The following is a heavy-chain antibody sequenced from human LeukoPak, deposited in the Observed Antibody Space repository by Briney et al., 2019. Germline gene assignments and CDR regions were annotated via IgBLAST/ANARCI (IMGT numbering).Heavy chain of an antibody. J-gene: IGHJ5*02. CDR3: ARVTDPRYNWFDP. CDR1: GGSIGSYY. V-gene: IGHV4-4*07. Sequence: SETLSLTCSVSGGSIGSYYWTWIRQSAGKGPEWIGRIHSSGSTNYNPSLKSRVNMSVDTSKNQFSLKLNSVTAADTAVYYCARVTDPRYNWFDPWAREPWSPSPQ. D-gene: IGHD2-21*02. CDR2: IHSSGST.